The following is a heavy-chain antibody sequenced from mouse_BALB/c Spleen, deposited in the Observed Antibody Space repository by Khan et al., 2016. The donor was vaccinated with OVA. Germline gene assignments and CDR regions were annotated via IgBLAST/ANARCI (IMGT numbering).Heavy chain of an antibody. Sequence: EVQLQESGGGLVQPGGSRKLSCAASGFTFSRFGMHWVRQAPEKGLEWVAYISSGSSTIYYADTVKGRFTISRDNPKNTLLLQMTSLRSEDTAMYYCARDSNFDYWGQGTTLTVSS. V-gene: IGHV5-17*02. CDR2: ISSGSSTI. CDR1: GFTFSRFG. J-gene: IGHJ2*01. CDR3: ARDSNFDY.